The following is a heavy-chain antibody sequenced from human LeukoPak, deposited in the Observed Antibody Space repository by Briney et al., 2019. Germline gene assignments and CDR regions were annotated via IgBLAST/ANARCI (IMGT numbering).Heavy chain of an antibody. J-gene: IGHJ5*02. D-gene: IGHD4-23*01. CDR2: IYYTGNT. V-gene: IGHV4-59*12. CDR3: AGDYGGNSGFDP. Sequence: SETLSLTCTVSGGSISSYYWSWIRQPPGKGLEWIGYIYYTGNTNYNPSLKSRVTISVDTSKNQFSLKLSSVTAADTAVYYCAGDYGGNSGFDPWGQGTLVTVSS. CDR1: GGSISSYY.